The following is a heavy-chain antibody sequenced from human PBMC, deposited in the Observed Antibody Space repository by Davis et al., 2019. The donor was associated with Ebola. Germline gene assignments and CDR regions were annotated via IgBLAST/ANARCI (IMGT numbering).Heavy chain of an antibody. CDR2: INSNNSDT. CDR3: ARGRGHYEYSGGDY. V-gene: IGHV1-2*04. J-gene: IGHJ4*02. D-gene: IGHD2-21*01. Sequence: ASVKVSCKASGYNFIEYFMHWVRQAPGQGLEWMGRINSNNSDTNYAQKFQGWVTMTRDTSTRTVYMELSSLRSEDTAVYYCARGRGHYEYSGGDYWGQGTLVTVSS. CDR1: GYNFIEYF.